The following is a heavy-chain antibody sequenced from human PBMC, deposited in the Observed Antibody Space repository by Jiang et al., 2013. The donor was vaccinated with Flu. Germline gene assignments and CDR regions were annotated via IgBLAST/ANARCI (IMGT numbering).Heavy chain of an antibody. V-gene: IGHV3-33*06. CDR2: TWFDGSDQ. J-gene: IGHJ4*02. CDR3: AKASSIWEPELMRWLPRVDFGEEKGFDY. Sequence: QLLESGGGVVQAWGIPETLLCSVWIHFSNYAIHWVRQAPGKGLQWVAVTWFDGSDQYYADSVKGRFTISRDNSKNTLYLQMNSLRAEDTAVYYCAKASSIWEPELMRWLPRVDFGEEKGFDYWGPGNPGHRLL. CDR1: IHFSNYA. D-gene: IGHD1-26*01.